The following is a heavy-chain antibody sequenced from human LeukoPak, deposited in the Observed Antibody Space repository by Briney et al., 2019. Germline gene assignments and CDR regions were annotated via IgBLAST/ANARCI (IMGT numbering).Heavy chain of an antibody. Sequence: SETLSLTCTVSGGSISSYYWSWIRQSPGKGLEWIGYIYYTGVTNYNPSLKSRLTISIDTSKKQFFLNLSSVTAADTAVYYCATGGTWSHWGQGILVTVSS. CDR2: IYYTGVT. J-gene: IGHJ4*02. D-gene: IGHD7-27*01. CDR3: ATGGTWSH. CDR1: GGSISSYY. V-gene: IGHV4-59*03.